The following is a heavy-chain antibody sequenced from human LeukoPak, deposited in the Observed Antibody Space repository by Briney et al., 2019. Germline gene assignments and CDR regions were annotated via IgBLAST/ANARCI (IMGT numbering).Heavy chain of an antibody. Sequence: PSETLSLTCTVSGGSISSYYWSWIRQPPGKGLEWIGYIYYSGSTNYNPSLKSRVTISVDTSKNQFSLKLSSVTAADTAVYYCAGASYDSSGVHWGQGTLVTVSS. CDR1: GGSISSYY. J-gene: IGHJ4*02. CDR3: AGASYDSSGVH. D-gene: IGHD3-22*01. CDR2: IYYSGST. V-gene: IGHV4-59*01.